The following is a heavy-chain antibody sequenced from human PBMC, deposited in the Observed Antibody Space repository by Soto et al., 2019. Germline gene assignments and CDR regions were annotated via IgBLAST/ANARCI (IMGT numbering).Heavy chain of an antibody. CDR2: IIPILGIA. J-gene: IGHJ6*03. CDR1: GGTFSSYT. CDR3: ARDHFTQTYSGYDLLGDNRSGYYYYYYMDV. D-gene: IGHD5-12*01. Sequence: GASVKVSCKASGGTFSSYTISWVRQAPGQGLEWMGRIIPILGIANYAQKFQGRVTITADKSTSTAYMELSSLRSEDTAVYYCARDHFTQTYSGYDLLGDNRSGYYYYYYMDVWGKGTTVTVSS. V-gene: IGHV1-69*04.